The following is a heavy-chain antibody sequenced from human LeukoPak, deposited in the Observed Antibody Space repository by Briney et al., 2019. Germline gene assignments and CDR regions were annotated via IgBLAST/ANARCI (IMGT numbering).Heavy chain of an antibody. CDR3: AKGGPRGGYYYHYLDV. D-gene: IGHD1-26*01. CDR1: GFTFSYYG. CDR2: ASSYESDK. J-gene: IGHJ6*03. Sequence: GRSLRLSCAASGFTFSYYGMHWVRQAPGKGLEWVAAASSYESDKYYVDSVKGRFTISRDNSKNTLYLQLNSLRAEDTAVYYCAKGGPRGGYYYHYLDVWGKGTTVTVSS. V-gene: IGHV3-30*18.